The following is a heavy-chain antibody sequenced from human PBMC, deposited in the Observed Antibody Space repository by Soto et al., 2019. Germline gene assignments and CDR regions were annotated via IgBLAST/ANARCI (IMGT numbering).Heavy chain of an antibody. V-gene: IGHV4-34*01. CDR1: GGSFSGYY. Sequence: QVQLQQWGAGLLKPSETLSLTCAVYGGSFSGYYWSWIRQPPGKGLEWIGEINHSGSTNYNPSLKSRVTISVETSKNQFSLKLNSVTAADTAVYYCARDLGTPRMSSTSCCDFDYWGQGTLVTVSS. J-gene: IGHJ4*02. CDR2: INHSGST. D-gene: IGHD2-2*01. CDR3: ARDLGTPRMSSTSCCDFDY.